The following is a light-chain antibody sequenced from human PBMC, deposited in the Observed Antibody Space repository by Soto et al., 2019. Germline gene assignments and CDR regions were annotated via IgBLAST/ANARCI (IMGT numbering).Light chain of an antibody. J-gene: IGKJ5*01. CDR2: GAS. Sequence: EIVWTQSAGTLSLSPGERATLSCRASQSVSSSYLAWYQQKPGQAPRLLIYGASSRPTGIPDRFSGSGSGTDFTLTISRLEPEDFAVYYCQQYGSSSTFGQGTRLEIK. CDR3: QQYGSSST. CDR1: QSVSSSY. V-gene: IGKV3-20*01.